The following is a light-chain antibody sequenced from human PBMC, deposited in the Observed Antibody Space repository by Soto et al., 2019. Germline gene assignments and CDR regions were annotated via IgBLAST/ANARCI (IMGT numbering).Light chain of an antibody. CDR1: QDIGTY. V-gene: IGKV1-8*01. CDR2: DAS. Sequence: AIGMTQSPSSFSASRGDRVSITCRATQDIGTYLAWYQQIPGKAPKLLIYDASTLQTGVPSRFSGGESGTDFTLTISNLQPEDFATYYCLQDYTFPWTFGQGTKVDIK. CDR3: LQDYTFPWT. J-gene: IGKJ1*01.